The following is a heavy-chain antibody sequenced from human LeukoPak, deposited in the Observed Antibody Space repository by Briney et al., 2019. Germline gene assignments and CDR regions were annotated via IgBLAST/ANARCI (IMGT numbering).Heavy chain of an antibody. D-gene: IGHD4-17*01. CDR3: ARSPKPDYGDYVSHFDY. CDR1: GFTFSSYS. V-gene: IGHV3-21*01. J-gene: IGHJ4*02. CDR2: ISSSSSYI. Sequence: GGSLRLSCAASGFTFSSYSMNWVRQAPGKGLEWVSSISSSSSYIYYADSVKGRFTISRDNTKNSLYLQMNSLRAEDTAVYYCARSPKPDYGDYVSHFDYWGQGTLVTVSS.